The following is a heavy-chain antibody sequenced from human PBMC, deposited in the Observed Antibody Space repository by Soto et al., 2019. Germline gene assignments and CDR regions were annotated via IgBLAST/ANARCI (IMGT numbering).Heavy chain of an antibody. Sequence: QVQLVQSGAEVKKPGSSVKVSCKASGGTFSSYAISWVRQAPGQGLEWRGGIIPIFGTANYGQKFQGRVTITADESTGTAYMELSSLRSEDAAVYYCARRERCEPPRGAFDIWGQGTMVTVSS. CDR1: GGTFSSYA. CDR3: ARRERCEPPRGAFDI. CDR2: IIPIFGTA. J-gene: IGHJ3*02. D-gene: IGHD1-26*01. V-gene: IGHV1-69*01.